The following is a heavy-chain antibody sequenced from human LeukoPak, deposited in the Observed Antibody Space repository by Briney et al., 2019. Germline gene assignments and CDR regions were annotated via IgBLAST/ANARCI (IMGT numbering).Heavy chain of an antibody. Sequence: SETLSLTCTVSGGSISSYYWGWIRQPPGKGLEYIGYIYYSGSTNYNPSLKSRVTISVDTSKNQFSLKLSSVSAADSAVYYCARAQSAWYFDYWGQGTLVTVSS. CDR3: ARAQSAWYFDY. V-gene: IGHV4-59*01. CDR1: GGSISSYY. CDR2: IYYSGST. J-gene: IGHJ4*02.